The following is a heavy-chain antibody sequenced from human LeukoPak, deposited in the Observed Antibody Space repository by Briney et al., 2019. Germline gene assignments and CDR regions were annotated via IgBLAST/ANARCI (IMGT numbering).Heavy chain of an antibody. V-gene: IGHV3-74*03. CDR3: VRGTSRENGYGGDDPY. J-gene: IGHJ4*02. Sequence: GGSLRLSCAGSDFTFATYWMHWVRQAPGKGLVWVSRISTDGIYKTYADSVKGRFTISRGNARNTLFLQMDSLRAEDTAVYYCVRGTSRENGYGGDDPYWGQGTLVIVSP. D-gene: IGHD2-21*02. CDR1: DFTFATYW. CDR2: ISTDGIYK.